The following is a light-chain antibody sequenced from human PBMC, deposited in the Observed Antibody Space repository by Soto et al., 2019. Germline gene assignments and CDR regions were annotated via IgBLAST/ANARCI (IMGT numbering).Light chain of an antibody. CDR1: QSVNNNY. Sequence: EIVLTQSPGTLSLSPGDRATLSCEASQSVNNNYLAWYQHKPGQAPRLLIYGASSTATGIPDRFSGSGSGTNYTLTISRLEPEDFAVYYCQQYDTSLPYTFGGGTKVEIK. CDR3: QQYDTSLPYT. CDR2: GAS. V-gene: IGKV3-20*01. J-gene: IGKJ4*01.